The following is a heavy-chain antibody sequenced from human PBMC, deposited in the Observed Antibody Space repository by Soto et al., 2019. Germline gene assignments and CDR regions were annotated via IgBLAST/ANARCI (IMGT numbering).Heavy chain of an antibody. J-gene: IGHJ4*01. D-gene: IGHD6-6*01. Sequence: GSQRDRNTVSELKFVSVWVHWVRQDTGKGLVWVSRINTDGSGTTYADSVKGRFTISRDNAKNMVYLQMNSLRAEDTAVYYCARDRPGLQYYLAYWGLGNMVPVSS. CDR1: ELKFVSVW. V-gene: IGHV3-74*01. CDR3: ARDRPGLQYYLAY. CDR2: INTDGSGT.